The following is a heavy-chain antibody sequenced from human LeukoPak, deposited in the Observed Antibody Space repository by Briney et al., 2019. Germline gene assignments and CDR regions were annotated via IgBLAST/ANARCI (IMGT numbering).Heavy chain of an antibody. CDR1: GFTFSSYA. Sequence: PGGSLRLSCAASGFTFSSYAMRWVRQAPGKGLEWVSGISGSGGNINYADSVKGRVTISRDNSKNTLYLQMNSLRAEDTAVYYCAKDEVPYSGSQEWGHWGQGTLVTVSS. D-gene: IGHD1-26*01. J-gene: IGHJ4*02. V-gene: IGHV3-23*01. CDR2: ISGSGGNI. CDR3: AKDEVPYSGSQEWGH.